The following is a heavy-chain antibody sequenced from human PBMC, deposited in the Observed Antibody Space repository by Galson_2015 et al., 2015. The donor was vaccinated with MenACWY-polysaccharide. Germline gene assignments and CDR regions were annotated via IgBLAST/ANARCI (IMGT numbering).Heavy chain of an antibody. V-gene: IGHV4-31*03. D-gene: IGHD6-19*01. CDR3: ARAPPGVAGAGRAEYFQY. Sequence: LSLTCTVSGGSITTGGHFWSWIRQHPGKGLEWIGYIYYSGITYYNPSLKSRVNISVDTSKNQFSLKLSSMTAADTAVYYCARAPPGVAGAGRAEYFQYWGQGTLVTVSS. J-gene: IGHJ1*01. CDR2: IYYSGIT. CDR1: GGSITTGGHF.